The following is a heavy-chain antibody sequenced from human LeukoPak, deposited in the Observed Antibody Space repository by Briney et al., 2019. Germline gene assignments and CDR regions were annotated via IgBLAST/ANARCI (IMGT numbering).Heavy chain of an antibody. CDR2: INPNSGGT. D-gene: IGHD7-27*01. J-gene: IGHJ3*02. Sequence: ASVKVSCKASGYTFTGYYMHWVRQAPGQGLEWMGWINPNSGGTNYAQKFQGRVTMTRDTSISTAYMELSRLRSDDTAVYYCARAQGWGWAGAFDIWGQGTMVTVSS. V-gene: IGHV1-2*02. CDR3: ARAQGWGWAGAFDI. CDR1: GYTFTGYY.